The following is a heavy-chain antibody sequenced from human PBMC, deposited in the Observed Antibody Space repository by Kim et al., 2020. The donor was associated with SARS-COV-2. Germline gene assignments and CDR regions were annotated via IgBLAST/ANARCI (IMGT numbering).Heavy chain of an antibody. V-gene: IGHV1-2*02. CDR1: GYPFSGYY. D-gene: IGHD3-10*01. Sequence: ASVKVSCRASGYPFSGYYIHWVRQAPGQGLEWMAWINPKSGGTSYAPTFQGRVTLTRDSSGSTAYMELSSLRSDDTALFYCAYDRGYGNDWSGGFDNWGQ. J-gene: IGHJ4*02. CDR3: AYDRGYGNDWSGGFDN. CDR2: INPKSGGT.